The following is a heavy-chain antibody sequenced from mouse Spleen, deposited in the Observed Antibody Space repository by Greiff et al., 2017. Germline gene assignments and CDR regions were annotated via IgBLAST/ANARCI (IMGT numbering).Heavy chain of an antibody. Sequence: EVKLMESGAELVRSGASVKLSCTASGFNIKDYYMHWVKQRPEQGLEWIGWIDPENGDTEYAPKFQGKATMTADTSSNTAYLQLSSLTSEDTAVYYCNAAFHYYGYGPYAMDYWGQGTSVTVSS. CDR1: GFNIKDYY. J-gene: IGHJ4*01. V-gene: IGHV14-4*02. D-gene: IGHD1-2*01. CDR3: NAAFHYYGYGPYAMDY. CDR2: IDPENGDT.